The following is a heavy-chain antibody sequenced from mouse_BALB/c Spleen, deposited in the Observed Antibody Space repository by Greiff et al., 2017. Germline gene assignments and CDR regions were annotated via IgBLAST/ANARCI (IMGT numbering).Heavy chain of an antibody. CDR3: ARSRLGTSVVPV. V-gene: IGHV1-4*01. CDR1: GFTFTSYT. CDR2: INPSSGYT. Sequence: QVQLQQSGAELARPAASVKMSCTASGFTFTSYTMHWVQQRPGQGLEWIGYINPSSGYTNYDQKFKDKATLTADNSSSTAYMQLSSLTSEDSAVYDCARSRLGTSVVPVWGQGTTLTVSS. D-gene: IGHD1-1*01. J-gene: IGHJ2*01.